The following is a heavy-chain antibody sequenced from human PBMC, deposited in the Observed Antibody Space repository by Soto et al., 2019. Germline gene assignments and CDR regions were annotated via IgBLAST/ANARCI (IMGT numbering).Heavy chain of an antibody. CDR3: ARAQGSSTSLETYYDYYYGVAV. CDR2: IIPIPGTA. V-gene: IGHV1-69*01. J-gene: IGHJ6*02. CDR1: GGTFGSYA. D-gene: IGHD2-2*01. Sequence: QVQLVQSGAEVKKPGSSVKVSCKASGGTFGSYAISWVRQAPGQGLEWMGGIIPIPGTANYAQKFQGRVTIAADEATSTGYMKLSSLRSEDTAVYYCARAQGSSTSLETYYDYYYGVAVWGQGTTVTVSS.